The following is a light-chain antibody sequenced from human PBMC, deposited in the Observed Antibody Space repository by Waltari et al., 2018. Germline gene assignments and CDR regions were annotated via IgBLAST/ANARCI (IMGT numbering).Light chain of an antibody. CDR1: RPLTTN. Sequence: LVLTQSPGLLPLSPGDRATLSCRASRPLTTNLAWYQQRIGQAPRLRSYGSSTRATGLPPRFSGSGSGTEFTLTITSLQSEDYALDFCQQYNNGPYTFGQGTQLDIK. V-gene: IGKV3-15*01. CDR2: GSS. J-gene: IGKJ2*01. CDR3: QQYNNGPYT.